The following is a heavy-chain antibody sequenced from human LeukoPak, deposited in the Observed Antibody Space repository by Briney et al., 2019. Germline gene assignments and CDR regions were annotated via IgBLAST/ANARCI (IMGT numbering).Heavy chain of an antibody. D-gene: IGHD2-2*01. CDR3: ARGGRYCSTTSCLGEGYYFDY. CDR1: GYTFTAYY. V-gene: IGHV1-2*02. CDR2: INPNSGGT. J-gene: IGHJ4*02. Sequence: ASVKVSCKASGYTFTAYYIHWVRQAPGQELEWMGWINPNSGGTNYAQKFQGRVTMTRDTSISTAYMDLSRLRSDDTAVYYCARGGRYCSTTSCLGEGYYFDYWGQGTLVTVSS.